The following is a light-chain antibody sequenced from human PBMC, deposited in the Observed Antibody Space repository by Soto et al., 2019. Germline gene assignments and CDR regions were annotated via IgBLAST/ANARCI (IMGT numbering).Light chain of an antibody. CDR3: ASWDDSLSGGV. V-gene: IGLV1-44*01. CDR1: NSNIGTYT. CDR2: TDY. J-gene: IGLJ3*02. Sequence: QSVLTQPPSASGTPGQRVIISCSGSNSNIGTYTVNWYQQLPGTAPKLLIYTDYQRPSGVPDRFSGSRSGTSASLAISGLQFEDEADYNCASWDDSLSGGVFGGGTKVTVL.